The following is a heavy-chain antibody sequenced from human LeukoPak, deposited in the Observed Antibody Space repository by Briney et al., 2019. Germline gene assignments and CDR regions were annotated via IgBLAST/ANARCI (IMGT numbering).Heavy chain of an antibody. Sequence: GGSLRLSCAASGFTFSSYGMHWVRQAPGKGLERVAVIWYDGSNKYYADSVKGRFTISRDNSKNTLYLQMNSLRAEDTAVYYCASRGGDLAFDIWGQGTMVTVSS. CDR1: GFTFSSYG. CDR3: ASRGGDLAFDI. CDR2: IWYDGSNK. V-gene: IGHV3-33*01. D-gene: IGHD2-21*02. J-gene: IGHJ3*02.